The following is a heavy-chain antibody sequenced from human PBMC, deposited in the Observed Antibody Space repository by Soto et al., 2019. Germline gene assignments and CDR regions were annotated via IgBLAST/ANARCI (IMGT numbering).Heavy chain of an antibody. J-gene: IGHJ4*02. V-gene: IGHV1-69*13. CDR1: GGTFSSYA. CDR2: IIPNICQA. CDR3: ARVVVSVGAHYCFDY. Sequence: GASVKVSCKASGGTFSSYAISWVRQAPGQGLEGMGGIIPNICQANYAQKFQGRVTITADESTSTAYMELSRLRSEDTAVYYCARVVVSVGAHYCFDYWGQGTLVTVSS. D-gene: IGHD1-26*01.